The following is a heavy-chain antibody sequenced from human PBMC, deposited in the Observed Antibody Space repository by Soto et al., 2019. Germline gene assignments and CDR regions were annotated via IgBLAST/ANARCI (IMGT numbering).Heavy chain of an antibody. V-gene: IGHV4-59*08. J-gene: IGHJ4*02. D-gene: IGHD3-22*01. CDR2: IYYSGST. Sequence: SETLSLTCTVSGGSISSYYWSWIRQPPGKGLEWIGYIYYSGSTNYNPSLKSRVTISVDTSKNQFSLKLSSVTAADTAVYYCARTRGYHYYFDYWGQGTLVPVSS. CDR1: GGSISSYY. CDR3: ARTRGYHYYFDY.